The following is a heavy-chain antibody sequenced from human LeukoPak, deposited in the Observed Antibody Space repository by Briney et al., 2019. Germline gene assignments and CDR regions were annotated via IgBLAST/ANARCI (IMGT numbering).Heavy chain of an antibody. CDR2: ISAGGGNT. J-gene: IGHJ4*02. CDR1: GLTFSSYT. V-gene: IGHV3-23*01. D-gene: IGHD1-26*01. Sequence: GGSLRLSCAASGLTFSSYTMSGVGQAPGKGLEWVSAISAGGGNTYYADSVKGRFTNSRDNSKNTLLRQIDSVRAEDTAVYSGAVPQWELLNWGQGTLVTVSS. CDR3: AVPQWELLN.